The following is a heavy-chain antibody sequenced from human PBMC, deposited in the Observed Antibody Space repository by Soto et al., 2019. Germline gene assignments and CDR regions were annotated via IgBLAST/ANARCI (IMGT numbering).Heavy chain of an antibody. J-gene: IGHJ6*02. Sequence: GGSLSLSCAASGFTFSSYSMNWVRQAPGRGLEWVSGIRGISPYTFYSESLKGRFTISRDNAKNSLYLQMNSLRAEDTAVYYCARDRGYDAHDFYYNAMDVWGQGTTVTVSS. D-gene: IGHD2-15*01. V-gene: IGHV3-21*01. CDR1: GFTFSSYS. CDR3: ARDRGYDAHDFYYNAMDV. CDR2: IRGISPYT.